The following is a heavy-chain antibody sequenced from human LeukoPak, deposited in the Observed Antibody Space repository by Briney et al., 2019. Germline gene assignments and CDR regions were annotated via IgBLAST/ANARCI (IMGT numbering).Heavy chain of an antibody. CDR1: GFTFSSYS. CDR3: ARVQTYYYDSSGLYSY. Sequence: GSLRLSCAASGFTFSSYSMNWVRQAPGKGLEWVSSISSSSSYIYYADSVKGRFTISRDNAKNSLYLQMNSLRAEDTAVYYCARVQTYYYDSSGLYSYWGQGTLVTVSS. D-gene: IGHD3-22*01. V-gene: IGHV3-21*01. CDR2: ISSSSSYI. J-gene: IGHJ4*02.